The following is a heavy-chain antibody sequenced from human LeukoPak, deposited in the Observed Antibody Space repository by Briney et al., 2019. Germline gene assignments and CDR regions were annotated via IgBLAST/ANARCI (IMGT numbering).Heavy chain of an antibody. CDR2: ISGTDSGT. D-gene: IGHD2-21*02. CDR3: AKCMSGSGVCLNFDS. J-gene: IGHJ4*02. V-gene: IGHV3-23*01. Sequence: GGSLRLSCEASGFTYITHAMSWPRQAPGKGLQWVSGISGTDSGTYYTDSMKGQFTISKDNSKNTVYLQIDSLRAEDTAVYYCAKCMSGSGVCLNFDSWGQGILVTASS. CDR1: GFTYITHA.